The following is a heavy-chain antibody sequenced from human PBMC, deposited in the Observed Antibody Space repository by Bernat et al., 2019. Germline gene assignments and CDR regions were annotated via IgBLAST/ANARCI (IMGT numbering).Heavy chain of an antibody. Sequence: QVQLVRSGAEVKKPGASVKVSCKASGYTFTSYDINWVRQATGQGLEWMGWMNPNSGNTGYAQKFQGRVTMTRNTSISTAYMELSSLRSEDTAVYYCARVSSSWYAEYFQHWGQGTLVTVSS. D-gene: IGHD6-13*01. CDR1: GYTFTSYD. J-gene: IGHJ1*01. CDR3: ARVSSSWYAEYFQH. V-gene: IGHV1-8*01. CDR2: MNPNSGNT.